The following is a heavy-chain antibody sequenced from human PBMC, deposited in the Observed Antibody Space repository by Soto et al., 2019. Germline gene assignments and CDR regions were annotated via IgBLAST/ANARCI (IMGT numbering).Heavy chain of an antibody. CDR3: ARDSYDILTGYWSIDY. J-gene: IGHJ4*02. CDR2: IYYSGTT. D-gene: IGHD3-9*01. V-gene: IGHV4-59*01. CDR1: GGSFSSYY. Sequence: SETLSLTCTVSGGSFSSYYWTWIRQPPGKGLEWIGYIYYSGTTNHNPSLSSRVAISIDTSKNQFSLKLSSVTAADTAVYYCARDSYDILTGYWSIDYWGQGVLVTVSS.